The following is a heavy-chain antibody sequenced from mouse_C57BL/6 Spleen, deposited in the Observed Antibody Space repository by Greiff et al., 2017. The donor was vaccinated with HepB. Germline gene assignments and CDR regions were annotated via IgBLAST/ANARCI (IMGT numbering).Heavy chain of an antibody. CDR2: IYPGDGDT. D-gene: IGHD1-1*01. Sequence: QVQLQQSGPELVKPGASVKISCKASGYAFSSSWMNWVKQRPGKGLEWIGRIYPGDGDTNYNGKFKGKATLTADKSSSTAYMQLSSLTSEDSAVYFGAREGVITTGVATDYFDYWGQGTTLTVSS. CDR3: AREGVITTGVATDYFDY. J-gene: IGHJ2*01. CDR1: GYAFSSSW. V-gene: IGHV1-82*01.